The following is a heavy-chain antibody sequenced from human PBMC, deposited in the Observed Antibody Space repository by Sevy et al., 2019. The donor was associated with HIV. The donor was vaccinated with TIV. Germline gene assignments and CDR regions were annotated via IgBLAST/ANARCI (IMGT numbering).Heavy chain of an antibody. CDR3: ERAPDPSCRSTRGYYFDY. V-gene: IGHV3-23*01. D-gene: IGHD2-2*01. J-gene: IGHJ4*02. CDR1: GFTFSSYA. Sequence: GGSLRLSCVASGFTFSSYAVSWVRQAPGKGLEWVAATSARDSSTYHADSVRGRFTVSRDNSKNTRYLQMNSLRAEDTAVSDCERAPDPSCRSTRGYYFDYWGQGTLVTVSS. CDR2: TSARDSST.